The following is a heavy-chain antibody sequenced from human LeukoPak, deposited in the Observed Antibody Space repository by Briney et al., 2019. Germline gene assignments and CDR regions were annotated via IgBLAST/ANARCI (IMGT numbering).Heavy chain of an antibody. V-gene: IGHV3-7*01. Sequence: GGSLRLSCTASGFTFSNFWMGWVRQAPGKGLEWVANIKQDETEKFYLGSVKGRFTISRDNAKNSLYLQMNSLRAEDTAVYYCAREGGNYDSSGPFDYWGQGTLVTVSS. CDR2: IKQDETEK. CDR3: AREGGNYDSSGPFDY. CDR1: GFTFSNFW. J-gene: IGHJ4*02. D-gene: IGHD3-22*01.